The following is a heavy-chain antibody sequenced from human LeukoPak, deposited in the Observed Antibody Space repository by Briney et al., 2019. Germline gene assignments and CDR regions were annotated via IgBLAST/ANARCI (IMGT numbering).Heavy chain of an antibody. CDR1: GFTFGSYW. D-gene: IGHD5-24*01. Sequence: QPGGSLRLSCAASGFTFGSYWMSWVRQAPGKGLEWVANIKQDGSEKYYVDSVKGRFTISRDNAKNSLYLQMNSLRAEDTAVYYCARARDGYNPKYFQHWGQGTLVTVSS. CDR3: ARARDGYNPKYFQH. V-gene: IGHV3-7*04. CDR2: IKQDGSEK. J-gene: IGHJ1*01.